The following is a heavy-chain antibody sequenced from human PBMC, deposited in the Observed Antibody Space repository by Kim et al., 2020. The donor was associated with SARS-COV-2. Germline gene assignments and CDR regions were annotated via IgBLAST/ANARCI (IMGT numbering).Heavy chain of an antibody. Sequence: GGSLRLSCAASGFTFSNAWMSWVRQAPGKGLEWVGRIKSKTDGGTTDYAAPVKGRFTISRDDSKNTLYLQMNSLKTEDTAVYYCTTDQSTYYDILTGYYKFDYWGQGTLVTVSS. CDR1: GFTFSNAW. CDR3: TTDQSTYYDILTGYYKFDY. CDR2: IKSKTDGGTT. J-gene: IGHJ4*02. V-gene: IGHV3-15*01. D-gene: IGHD3-9*01.